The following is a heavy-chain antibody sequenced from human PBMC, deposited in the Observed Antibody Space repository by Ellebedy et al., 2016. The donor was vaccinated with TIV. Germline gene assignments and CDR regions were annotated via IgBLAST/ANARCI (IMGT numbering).Heavy chain of an antibody. J-gene: IGHJ6*02. CDR3: AREKTYGSGDYLDV. CDR2: TYYSGST. Sequence: MPSETLSLTCTVSGGSISLDHYYWNWIRQYPGKGLEWIGHTYYSGSTDYNPSLKSRLTILVDTSKNQFSLTLTSVTAADTAVYYCAREKTYGSGDYLDVWGQGTTVTVSS. D-gene: IGHD3-10*01. CDR1: GGSISLDHYY. V-gene: IGHV4-31*03.